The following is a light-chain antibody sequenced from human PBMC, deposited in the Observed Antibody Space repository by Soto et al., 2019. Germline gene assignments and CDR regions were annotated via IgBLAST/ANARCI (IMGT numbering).Light chain of an antibody. CDR3: QPSYSTPLT. V-gene: IGKV1-39*01. CDR2: ATS. CDR1: QSISNY. Sequence: DIKMKQSPASLSASAGDGATITCRASQSISNYLDWYQHKPGKAPKLLIYATSSLQSGVPSRFSGSRSGTDFTLTISSLQPEDFATYYCQPSYSTPLTFGGGTKVDIK. J-gene: IGKJ4*01.